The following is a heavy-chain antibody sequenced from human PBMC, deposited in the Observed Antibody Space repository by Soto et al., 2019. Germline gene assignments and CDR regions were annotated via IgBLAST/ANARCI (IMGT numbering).Heavy chain of an antibody. D-gene: IGHD3-16*01. J-gene: IGHJ6*04. CDR3: ARALFASYYYYYHLDV. V-gene: IGHV3-48*03. Sequence: EVQLVESGGGLVQPGGSLRLSCAASGFTFSSYEMNWVRQAPGKGLEWVSYISHSGSTTSYADSVMGRFTISRDDAKNSLYLKMHSLSAADTAISFCARALFASYYYYYHLDVWGEGTTVTVSS. CDR2: ISHSGSTT. CDR1: GFTFSSYE.